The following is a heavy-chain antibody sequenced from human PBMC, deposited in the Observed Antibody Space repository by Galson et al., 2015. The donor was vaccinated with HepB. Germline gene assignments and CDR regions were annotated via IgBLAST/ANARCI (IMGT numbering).Heavy chain of an antibody. D-gene: IGHD3-22*01. V-gene: IGHV3-48*01. Sequence: SLRLSCAASGFTFSSYSMNWVRQAPGKGLEWVSYISSSSSTIYYADSVKGRFTISADKSISTAYLQWSSLKASDTAMYYCARFLDSDILVVEGTHFDSWGQGTLVTVSS. CDR1: GFTFSSYS. CDR2: ISSSSSTI. CDR3: ARFLDSDILVVEGTHFDS. J-gene: IGHJ4*02.